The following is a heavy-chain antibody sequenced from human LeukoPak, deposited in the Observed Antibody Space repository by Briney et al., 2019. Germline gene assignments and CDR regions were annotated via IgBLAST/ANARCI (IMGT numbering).Heavy chain of an antibody. D-gene: IGHD3-16*02. J-gene: IGHJ4*02. CDR2: IEWDDDK. CDR1: GFSLSTRGMC. Sequence: SGPALGKPTQTLTLTCTFSGFSLSTRGMCVSWIRQPPGKALEWLAHIEWDDDKYYSTSLKTRLTISKDTSKNQVVLIMTNMDPVDTATYYCARIRGYDYVWGSYRSYYFDYWGQGTLVTVSS. CDR3: ARIRGYDYVWGSYRSYYFDY. V-gene: IGHV2-70*01.